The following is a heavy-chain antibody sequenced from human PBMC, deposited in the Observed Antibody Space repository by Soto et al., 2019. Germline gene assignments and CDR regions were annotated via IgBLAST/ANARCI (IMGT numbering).Heavy chain of an antibody. CDR2: ISAYNGNT. Sequence: ASVKVSCKASGYTFTSYGISWVRQAPGQGLEWMGWISAYNGNTNYAQKLQGRVTMTTDTSTSTAYMELRSLRSDDTAVYYCAREQYSSSWHAYYYYGMDVWGQGTTVTVSS. V-gene: IGHV1-18*01. CDR1: GYTFTSYG. J-gene: IGHJ6*01. D-gene: IGHD6-13*01. CDR3: AREQYSSSWHAYYYYGMDV.